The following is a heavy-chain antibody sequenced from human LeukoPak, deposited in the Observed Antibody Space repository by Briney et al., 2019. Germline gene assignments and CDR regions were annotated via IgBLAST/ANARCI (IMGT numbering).Heavy chain of an antibody. D-gene: IGHD6-13*01. Sequence: GGSLRLSCAASGFSFSTYGMHWVRQAPGKGLEWVAVIWFDGSNKYYADSVKGRFTISRDNSKSTLYLQMNSLRAEDTAVYYCAKDHSSSYDYWGQGALVTVSS. J-gene: IGHJ4*02. CDR1: GFSFSTYG. V-gene: IGHV3-33*06. CDR3: AKDHSSSYDY. CDR2: IWFDGSNK.